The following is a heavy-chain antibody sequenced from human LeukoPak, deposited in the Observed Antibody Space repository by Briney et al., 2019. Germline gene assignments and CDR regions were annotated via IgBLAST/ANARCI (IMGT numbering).Heavy chain of an antibody. CDR3: APSSPPGHLDY. J-gene: IGHJ4*02. CDR2: IRDDGSSK. V-gene: IGHV3-30*02. CDR1: GFSFSKYG. Sequence: GGSLRLSCAASGFSFSKYGMHWVRQAPGKGLEWVAFIRDDGSSKYYRDSVKGRFTVSRDNSKNTLYLQINGLRPDDTALYYCAPSSPPGHLDYWRQGTLATVSS.